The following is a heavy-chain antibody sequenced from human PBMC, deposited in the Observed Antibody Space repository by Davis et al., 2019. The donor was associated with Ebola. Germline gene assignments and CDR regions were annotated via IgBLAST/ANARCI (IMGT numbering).Heavy chain of an antibody. V-gene: IGHV1-8*01. CDR3: ARGYCSGGSCYSGDY. CDR1: GYTFANYD. J-gene: IGHJ4*02. Sequence: AASVKVSCKASGYTFANYDINCVRQATGQGLEWMGWMNPNSGNTGYAQKFQGRVTMTRNTSISTAYMEVSSLRSDDTAVYYCARGYCSGGSCYSGDYWGQGTLVTVSS. D-gene: IGHD2-15*01. CDR2: MNPNSGNT.